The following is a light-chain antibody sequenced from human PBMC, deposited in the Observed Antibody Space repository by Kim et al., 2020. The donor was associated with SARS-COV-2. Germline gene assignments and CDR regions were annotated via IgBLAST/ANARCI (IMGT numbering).Light chain of an antibody. CDR1: KLGDKY. CDR3: QAWDSSTVV. Sequence: VSPGQTASFTCSGDKLGDKYACWYQQKPGQSPVLVIYQHNQRPSGIPERFSGSNSGNTATLTISGTQAMDEADYYCQAWDSSTVVFGGGTQLTVL. CDR2: QHN. J-gene: IGLJ2*01. V-gene: IGLV3-1*01.